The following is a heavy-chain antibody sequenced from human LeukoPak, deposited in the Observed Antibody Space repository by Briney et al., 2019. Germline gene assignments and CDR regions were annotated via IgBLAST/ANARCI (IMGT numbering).Heavy chain of an antibody. CDR3: ARALYGSGSYSESRFFDY. D-gene: IGHD3-10*01. J-gene: IGHJ4*02. CDR1: GFTFNSYA. Sequence: RGSLRLSCAASGFTFNSYAMGWVRQAPAKGLEWVSLINGGGGSTYYADSVKGRFTISRDNSKNTLYLQMNSLRAEDTAVYYCARALYGSGSYSESRFFDYWGQGTLVTVSS. CDR2: INGGGGST. V-gene: IGHV3-23*01.